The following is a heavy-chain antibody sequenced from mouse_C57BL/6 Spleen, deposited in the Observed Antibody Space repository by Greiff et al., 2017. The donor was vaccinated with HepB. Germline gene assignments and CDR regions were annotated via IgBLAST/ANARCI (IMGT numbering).Heavy chain of an antibody. CDR3: ARFNRDYFDY. CDR1: GYTFTSYW. V-gene: IGHV1-55*01. J-gene: IGHJ2*01. CDR2: IYPGSGST. Sequence: QVHVKQPGAELVKPGASVKMSCKASGYTFTSYWITWVKQRPGQGLEWIGDIYPGSGSTNYNEKFKSKATLTVDTSSSTAYMQRSSLTSEDSAVYYCARFNRDYFDYWGQGTTLTVSS.